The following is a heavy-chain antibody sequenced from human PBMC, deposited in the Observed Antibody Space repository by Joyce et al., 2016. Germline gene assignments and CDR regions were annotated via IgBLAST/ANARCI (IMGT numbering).Heavy chain of an antibody. V-gene: IGHV3-30*04. CDR3: AKTRDGFTDGPCDD. Sequence: QVHLVESGGDVVQPGRSLRLSCAASGFTFNTYAIHWVRQTPGKGLEWVAIISHDGNDEYYTEAVKGRFTISRDNSGNTGYLLMNSLRPEDTGLYYCAKTRDGFTDGPCDDWGQGTLVTVSS. CDR1: GFTFNTYA. CDR2: ISHDGNDE. D-gene: IGHD5-24*01. J-gene: IGHJ4*02.